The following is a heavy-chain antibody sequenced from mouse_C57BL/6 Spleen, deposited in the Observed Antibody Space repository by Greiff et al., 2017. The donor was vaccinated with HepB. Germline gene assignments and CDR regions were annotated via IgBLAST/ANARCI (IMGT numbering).Heavy chain of an antibody. Sequence: VQLKQPGAELVKFGASVKLSCKASGYTFTSYWMQWVKQRPGQGLEWIGEIDPSDSYTNYNQKFKGKATLTVDTSSSTAYMQLSSLTSEDAAVYYCARRGGYYSNYRDAMDYWGQGASVTVSS. V-gene: IGHV1-50*01. J-gene: IGHJ4*01. CDR1: GYTFTSYW. CDR3: ARRGGYYSNYRDAMDY. D-gene: IGHD2-5*01. CDR2: IDPSDSYT.